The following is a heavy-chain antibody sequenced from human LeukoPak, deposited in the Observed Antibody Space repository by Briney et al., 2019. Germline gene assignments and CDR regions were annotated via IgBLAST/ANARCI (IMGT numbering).Heavy chain of an antibody. CDR3: ARGLSGAGTGYYMDV. V-gene: IGHV4-59*12. CDR1: GGSISNYY. J-gene: IGHJ6*03. Sequence: NTSETLSLTCTVSGGSISNYYWGWIRQPPGKGLEWIGYIYYSGTTKYNPSLKSRVTISVDMSMNQFSLKLSSVTAADTAVYYCARGLSGAGTGYYMDVWGKGTTVTVSS. D-gene: IGHD6-19*01. CDR2: IYYSGTT.